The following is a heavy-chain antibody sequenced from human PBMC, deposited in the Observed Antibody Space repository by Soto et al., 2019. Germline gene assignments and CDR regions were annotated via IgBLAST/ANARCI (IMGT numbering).Heavy chain of an antibody. Sequence: GGSLRLSCAASGFTFSSYWMHWVRQAPGKGLVWVSRINSDGSSTSYADSVKGRFTNSRDNAKNTLYLQRNSLRAEDTAVYYCASAGPYGDYFDYWGQGTLVTVSS. CDR1: GFTFSSYW. CDR2: INSDGSST. J-gene: IGHJ4*02. V-gene: IGHV3-74*01. CDR3: ASAGPYGDYFDY. D-gene: IGHD4-17*01.